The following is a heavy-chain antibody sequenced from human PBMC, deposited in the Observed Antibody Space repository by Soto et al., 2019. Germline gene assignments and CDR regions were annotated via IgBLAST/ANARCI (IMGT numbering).Heavy chain of an antibody. CDR3: ARLVVVAPVANA. CDR2: IFYTGTT. V-gene: IGHV4-39*02. CDR1: GGSISYNSYY. J-gene: IGHJ5*02. Sequence: SATLSLTCSVSGGSISYNSYYWGWIRQPPGKGLEWVGGIFYTGTTYYSPSLKDRVTISVDTSKNSFSLNLTPVTAADTAVYFCARLVVVAPVANAWGQGTLVTVSS. D-gene: IGHD2-2*01.